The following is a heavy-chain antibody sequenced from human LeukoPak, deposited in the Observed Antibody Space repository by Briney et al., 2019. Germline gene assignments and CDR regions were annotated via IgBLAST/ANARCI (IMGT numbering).Heavy chain of an antibody. D-gene: IGHD6-13*01. V-gene: IGHV4-61*05. CDR1: GDSIRSSSFH. Sequence: TSETLSLTCTVSGDSIRSSSFHWGWIRQPPGKGLEWIGYIYYSGSTNYNPSLKSRVTISVDTSKNQFSLKLSSVTAADTAVYYCAGCSDSRVMEQQLVRYYYYGMDVWGQGTTVTVSS. J-gene: IGHJ6*02. CDR3: AGCSDSRVMEQQLVRYYYYGMDV. CDR2: IYYSGST.